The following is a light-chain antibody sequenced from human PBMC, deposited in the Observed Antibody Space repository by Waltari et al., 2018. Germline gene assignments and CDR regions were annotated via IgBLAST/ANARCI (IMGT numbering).Light chain of an antibody. CDR2: STN. CDR1: SGSVSTTYY. CDR3: VLYMGGGIL. J-gene: IGLJ3*02. Sequence: QTVVTQEPSFSVSPGGTVTLTCGLRSGSVSTTYYPSWYQQTPGQAPRRLIYSTNARSSGVPELISGSILGNKAALTITGAQADDESDYYCVLYMGGGILFGGGTKLTVL. V-gene: IGLV8-61*01.